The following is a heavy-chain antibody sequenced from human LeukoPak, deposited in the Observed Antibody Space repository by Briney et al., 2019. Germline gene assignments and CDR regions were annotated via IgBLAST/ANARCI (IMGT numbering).Heavy chain of an antibody. CDR1: GYTFTSYG. J-gene: IGHJ4*02. V-gene: IGHV1-18*01. CDR3: ARDQRYSSAWYDEGGYYFDY. CDR2: ISAYNGNT. D-gene: IGHD6-19*01. Sequence: ASVKVSCKASGYTFTSYGISWVRQAPGQGLEWMGWISAYNGNTNYAQKLQGRVTMTTDTSTSTAYMELRSLRSDDTAVYYCARDQRYSSAWYDEGGYYFDYWGQGTLVTVSS.